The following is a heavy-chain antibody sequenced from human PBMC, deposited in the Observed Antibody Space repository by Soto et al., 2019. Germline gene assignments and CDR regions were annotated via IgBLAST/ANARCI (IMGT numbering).Heavy chain of an antibody. CDR2: IIPIFGTA. J-gene: IGHJ3*02. D-gene: IGHD3-22*01. CDR3: ASATDSSGYYPRAFDI. V-gene: IGHV1-69*13. Sequence: SVKVSCKASGGTFSSYAISWVRQAPGQGLEWMGGIIPIFGTANYAQKFQGRVTITADESTSTAYMELSSLRSTATAVYYCASATDSSGYYPRAFDIWGEATIVSVSS. CDR1: GGTFSSYA.